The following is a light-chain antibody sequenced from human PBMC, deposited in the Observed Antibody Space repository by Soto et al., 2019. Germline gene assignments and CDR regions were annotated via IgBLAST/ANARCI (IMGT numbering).Light chain of an antibody. V-gene: IGLV2-14*01. CDR2: EVS. CDR1: SRDVGGYNY. Sequence: QSALTQPPSASGSPGQSITISCTGTSRDVGGYNYVSWFQHHPGKAPKIIIFEVSNRPSGISDRFSGFKSANTAYLTISGVQPEDEADYHCSSYTTIKTVVFGGGTKLTVL. J-gene: IGLJ2*01. CDR3: SSYTTIKTVV.